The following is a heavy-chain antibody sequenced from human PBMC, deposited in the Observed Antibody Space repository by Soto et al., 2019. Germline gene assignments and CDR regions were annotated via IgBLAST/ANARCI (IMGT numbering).Heavy chain of an antibody. D-gene: IGHD3-3*01. CDR3: ITAGIYFWT. V-gene: IGHV3-15*01. CDR1: GFSFSNAW. Sequence: PGGSLRLSCSASGFSFSNAWMSWVRQAPGKGLEWVGRIKSKTDGGTIDYSAPVKGRFTISRDDSKNTLSLQMNSLRAEDTAVYYCITAGIYFWTWGQGTLVTVSS. CDR2: IKSKTDGGTI. J-gene: IGHJ4*02.